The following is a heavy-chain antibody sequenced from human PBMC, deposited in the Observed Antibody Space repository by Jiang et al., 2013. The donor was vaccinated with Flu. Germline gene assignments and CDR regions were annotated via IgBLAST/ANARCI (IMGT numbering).Heavy chain of an antibody. CDR1: GDSVSSGRSY. CDR2: IYYTGTA. J-gene: IGHJ3*02. D-gene: IGHD4-17*01. CDR3: ARYPYGDYTRGWDAFDI. Sequence: GPGLVKPSETLSLTCTVSGDSVSSGRSYWGWIRQSPGKGLEWIGTIYYTGTAYYSPYLKSRVTLSVDTSKKQVSLKLNSVTAADTAVYYCARYPYGDYTRGWDAFDIWGQGTLVTVSS. V-gene: IGHV4-39*01.